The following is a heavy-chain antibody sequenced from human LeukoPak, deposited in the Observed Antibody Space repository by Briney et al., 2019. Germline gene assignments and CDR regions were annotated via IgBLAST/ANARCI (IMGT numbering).Heavy chain of an antibody. CDR3: AKPREGSSSWYAAG. J-gene: IGHJ4*02. CDR1: GFTFSSYG. Sequence: GGSLRLSCAASGFTFSSYGMYWVRQAPGKGLEWVAVISYDGSNNYYADSVKGRFTISRDNSKNTLYLQMNSLRAEDTAVYYCAKPREGSSSWYAAGWGQGTLVTVSS. D-gene: IGHD6-13*01. CDR2: ISYDGSNN. V-gene: IGHV3-30*18.